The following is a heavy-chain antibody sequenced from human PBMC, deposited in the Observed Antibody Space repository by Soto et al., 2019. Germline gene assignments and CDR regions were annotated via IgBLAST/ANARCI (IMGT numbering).Heavy chain of an antibody. CDR3: ARHLDEIYGMDV. Sequence: PGESLKISCKGSGYSFTSYWISWVRQMPGKGLEWMGRIDPSDSYTNYSPSFQGHVTISADKSISTAYLQWSSLKASDTAMYYRARHLDEIYGMDVWGQGTTVTVSS. J-gene: IGHJ6*02. V-gene: IGHV5-10-1*01. CDR2: IDPSDSYT. CDR1: GYSFTSYW.